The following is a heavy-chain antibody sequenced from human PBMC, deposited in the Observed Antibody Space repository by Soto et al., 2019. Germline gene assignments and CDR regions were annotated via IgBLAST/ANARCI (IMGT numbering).Heavy chain of an antibody. J-gene: IGHJ4*02. CDR2: MNPNSGNR. CDR3: ARDRLRGYDSSGFYS. D-gene: IGHD3-22*01. Sequence: ASVKVSCKASGYTFTSYDINWVRQATGQGLEWMGWMNPNSGNRNYAQKFQDRVTMTTATSTNTVFLELRSLKSDDTAIYYCARDRLRGYDSSGFYSWGQGTMVTVSS. CDR1: GYTFTSYD. V-gene: IGHV1-8*01.